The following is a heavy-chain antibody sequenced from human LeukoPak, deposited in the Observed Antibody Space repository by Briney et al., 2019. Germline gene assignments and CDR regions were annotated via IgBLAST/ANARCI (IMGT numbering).Heavy chain of an antibody. J-gene: IGHJ6*03. CDR3: ARALSWTTESYYYMDV. D-gene: IGHD3/OR15-3a*01. CDR1: GYTFTSYD. Sequence: WASVKVSCKASGYTFTSYDMNWVRQATGQGLEWMGWMNPNSGNTGYAQKFQGRVTMTKNTSITTAYMELSSLRSEDTAGYYCARALSWTTESYYYMDVWGKGTTVTVSS. CDR2: MNPNSGNT. V-gene: IGHV1-8*01.